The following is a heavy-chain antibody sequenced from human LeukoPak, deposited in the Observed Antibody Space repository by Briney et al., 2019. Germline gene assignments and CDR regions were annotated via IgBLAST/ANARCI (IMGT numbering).Heavy chain of an antibody. CDR1: GGPFSGYY. CDR3: ARGEFGYYYDSSAYTAFDY. J-gene: IGHJ4*02. V-gene: IGHV4-34*01. D-gene: IGHD3-22*01. CDR2: INHSGST. Sequence: SETLSLTCAVYGGPFSGYYWSWIRQPPGKGLEWIGEINHSGSTNYNLSFKSRVTISVDTSKNQFSLKLSSVTAADTAVYYCARGEFGYYYDSSAYTAFDYWGQGTLVTVSS.